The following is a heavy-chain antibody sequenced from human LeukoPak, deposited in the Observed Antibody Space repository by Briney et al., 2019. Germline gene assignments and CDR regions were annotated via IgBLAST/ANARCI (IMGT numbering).Heavy chain of an antibody. CDR3: ATVPSLRLGELSFRFDP. J-gene: IGHJ5*02. Sequence: PLASVKVSCKASGGTFSSYAISWVRQAPGQGLEWMGGFDPEDGETIYAQKFQGRVTMTEDTSTDTAYMELSSLRSEDTAVYYCATVPSLRLGELSFRFDPWGQGTLVTVSS. CDR1: GGTFSSYA. D-gene: IGHD3-16*02. CDR2: FDPEDGET. V-gene: IGHV1-24*01.